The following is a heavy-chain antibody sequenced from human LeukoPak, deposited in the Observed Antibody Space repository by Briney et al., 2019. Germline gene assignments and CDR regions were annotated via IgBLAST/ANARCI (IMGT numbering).Heavy chain of an antibody. V-gene: IGHV1-18*01. Sequence: GASVKVPCKASGYTFTSYGISWVRQAPGQGLEWMGWISAYNGNTNYAQKLQGRVTMTTDTSTSTAYMELRSLRSDDTAVYYCARHTEMATTLSNYYYGMDVWGQGTTVTVSS. CDR3: ARHTEMATTLSNYYYGMDV. D-gene: IGHD5-24*01. CDR2: ISAYNGNT. J-gene: IGHJ6*02. CDR1: GYTFTSYG.